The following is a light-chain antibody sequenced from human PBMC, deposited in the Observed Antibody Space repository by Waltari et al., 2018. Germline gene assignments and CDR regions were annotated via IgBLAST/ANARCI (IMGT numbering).Light chain of an antibody. Sequence: DIVLTQSPATLSLSPRQRGTLSCRASQSVGGNLAWYQQKPGQAPRLLIYDASNRATGIPARFSGSGSGTDFTLTISSLEPEDFAVYYCQQRRTWPSITFGQGTRLEI. CDR2: DAS. V-gene: IGKV3-11*01. J-gene: IGKJ5*01. CDR3: QQRRTWPSIT. CDR1: QSVGGN.